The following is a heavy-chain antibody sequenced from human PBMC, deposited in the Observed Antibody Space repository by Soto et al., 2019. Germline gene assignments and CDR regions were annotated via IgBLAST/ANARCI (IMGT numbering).Heavy chain of an antibody. J-gene: IGHJ6*02. V-gene: IGHV4-34*01. Sequence: SETLALTCAVSGGCFSGYYWRWIRQPPGKGLEWIGEINHSGSTNYNPSLKSRVTISVDTSKNQFSLKLSSVTAADTAVYYCARRSAGIYDILTGHYLPYYYYGMDVWGQGTTVT. CDR3: ARRSAGIYDILTGHYLPYYYYGMDV. CDR1: GGCFSGYY. CDR2: INHSGST. D-gene: IGHD3-9*01.